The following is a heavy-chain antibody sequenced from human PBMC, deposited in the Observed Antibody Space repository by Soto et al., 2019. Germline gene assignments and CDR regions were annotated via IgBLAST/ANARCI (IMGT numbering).Heavy chain of an antibody. D-gene: IGHD6-19*01. Sequence: QVQLVQSGAEVKKPGSSVKVSCKASGGTFSSYAISWVRQAPGPGVEWMGGLIPIFGTANYAPKFQSRVKITADESTSTAYIELSSLRSEDTAVYYCAREGDSSGWDYWGQGTLVTVSS. J-gene: IGHJ4*02. CDR3: AREGDSSGWDY. V-gene: IGHV1-69*01. CDR1: GGTFSSYA. CDR2: LIPIFGTA.